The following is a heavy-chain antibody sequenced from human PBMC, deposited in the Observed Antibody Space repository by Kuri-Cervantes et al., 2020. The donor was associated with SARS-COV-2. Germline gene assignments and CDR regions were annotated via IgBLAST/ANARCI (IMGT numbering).Heavy chain of an antibody. D-gene: IGHD3-3*01. CDR2: MYYSGST. Sequence: SETLSLTCTVSGGPMSRYYWSWVRQSPGKGLEWIGYMYYSGSTKYNPSLKSRVTISIDRSKAQFSLTLRSVTAADTAVYYCARGTIFGVYLFDYWGQGTLVTVSS. CDR3: ARGTIFGVYLFDY. V-gene: IGHV4-59*12. J-gene: IGHJ4*02. CDR1: GGPMSRYY.